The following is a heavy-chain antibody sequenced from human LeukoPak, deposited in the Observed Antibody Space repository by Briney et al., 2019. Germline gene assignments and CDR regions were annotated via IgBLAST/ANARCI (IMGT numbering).Heavy chain of an antibody. CDR1: GGSISSSSYY. J-gene: IGHJ4*02. CDR2: INQDGSEK. CDR3: ARPPGVEVYSSSPYYFDY. Sequence: ETLSLTCTVSGGSISSSSYYWGWIRQPPGKGLEWVANINQDGSEKDYVDSVKGRFTISRDNAKSSLYLQVSSLRAEDTAVYYCARPPGVEVYSSSPYYFDYWGQGTLVTVSS. D-gene: IGHD6-6*01. V-gene: IGHV3-7*01.